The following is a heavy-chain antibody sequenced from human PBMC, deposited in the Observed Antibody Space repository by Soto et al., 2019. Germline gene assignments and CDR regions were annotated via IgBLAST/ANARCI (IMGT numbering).Heavy chain of an antibody. CDR1: GFTFSNYW. CDR3: ARDRYSSGWYPIDY. V-gene: IGHV3-7*03. J-gene: IGHJ4*02. Sequence: GGSLRLSWAAAGFTFSNYWMSWVLQAPGKGLEWVANIKQDGREEYYVDSVKGRFTISRDNAENSLYLQMNSLRAEDTAVYYCARDRYSSGWYPIDYWGQGTLVTVSS. CDR2: IKQDGREE. D-gene: IGHD6-19*01.